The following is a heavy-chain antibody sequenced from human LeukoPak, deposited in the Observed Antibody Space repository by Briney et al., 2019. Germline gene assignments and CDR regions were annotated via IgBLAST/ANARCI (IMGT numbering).Heavy chain of an antibody. Sequence: GRSLRLSCAASGFTFSSYAMHWVRQAPGKGLEWVAVISYDGSNKYYADSVKDRFTISRDNSKNTLYLQMNSLRAEDTAVYYCAREGGIVVVVAATIKCYFDYWGQGTLVTVSS. D-gene: IGHD2-15*01. V-gene: IGHV3-30-3*01. CDR3: AREGGIVVVVAATIKCYFDY. CDR1: GFTFSSYA. CDR2: ISYDGSNK. J-gene: IGHJ4*02.